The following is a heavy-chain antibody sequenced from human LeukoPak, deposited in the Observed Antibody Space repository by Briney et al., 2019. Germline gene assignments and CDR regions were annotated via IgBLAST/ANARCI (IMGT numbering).Heavy chain of an antibody. D-gene: IGHD3-3*01. CDR3: ARGGTYYDFCSPPNWFDP. Sequence: PSETLSLTCTVSGGSISSYYWSWIRQPPGKGLEWIGYIYYSGSTNYNPSLKSRVTISVDTSKNQFSLKLSSVTAADTAVYYCARGGTYYDFCSPPNWFDPWGQGTLVTVSS. CDR2: IYYSGST. V-gene: IGHV4-59*08. J-gene: IGHJ5*02. CDR1: GGSISSYY.